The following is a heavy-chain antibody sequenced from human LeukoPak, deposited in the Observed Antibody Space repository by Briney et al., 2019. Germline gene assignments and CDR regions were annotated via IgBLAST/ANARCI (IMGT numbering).Heavy chain of an antibody. Sequence: QPGRSLRLSCAASGFTFSSYAMHWVRQAPGKGLEWVAVISYDGSNKYYADSVKGRFTISRDNSRNTLHLQMNSLRAEDTAVYYCVKSDNTVGATYFDFWGQGTLVTVSS. CDR2: ISYDGSNK. J-gene: IGHJ4*02. CDR1: GFTFSSYA. V-gene: IGHV3-30*18. D-gene: IGHD5-12*01. CDR3: VKSDNTVGATYFDF.